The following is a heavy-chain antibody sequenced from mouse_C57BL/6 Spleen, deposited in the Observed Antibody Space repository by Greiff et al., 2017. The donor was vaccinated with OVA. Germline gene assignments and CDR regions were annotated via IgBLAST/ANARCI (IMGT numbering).Heavy chain of an antibody. Sequence: EVKLVESGPELVKPGASVKISCKASGYSFTGYYMNWVKQSPEKSLEWIGEINPSTGGTTYNQKFKAKATLTVDKSSSTAYMQLKSLTSEDSAVYYCARGGGPDYWGQGTTLTVSS. V-gene: IGHV1-42*01. CDR2: INPSTGGT. J-gene: IGHJ2*01. CDR3: ARGGGPDY. CDR1: GYSFTGYY.